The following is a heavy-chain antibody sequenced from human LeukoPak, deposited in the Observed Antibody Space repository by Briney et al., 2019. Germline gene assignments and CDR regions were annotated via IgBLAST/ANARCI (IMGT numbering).Heavy chain of an antibody. V-gene: IGHV5-51*01. CDR2: IFPGDSET. CDR1: GYSFTSYW. J-gene: IGHJ4*02. D-gene: IGHD2-15*01. CDR3: ARARPVVVVAATHTLFDY. Sequence: PGESLKISCKGSGYSFTSYWIGWVRQMPGKGLEWMGIIFPGDSETRYSPSFQGQVTISADKSISTAYLQWSSLKASDTAMYYCARARPVVVVAATHTLFDYWGQGTLVTVSS.